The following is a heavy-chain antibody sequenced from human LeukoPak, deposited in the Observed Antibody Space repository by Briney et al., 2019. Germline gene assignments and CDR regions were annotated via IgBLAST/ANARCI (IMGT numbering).Heavy chain of an antibody. V-gene: IGHV3-23*01. D-gene: IGHD2-21*01. CDR1: GFTFDDYA. CDR3: VRDNYSYRLDV. CDR2: IGGTGGNI. Sequence: PGGSLRLSCAASGFTFDDYAMYWVRQAPGKWLEWVSAIGGTGGNIFYTDSVKGRFTISRDNSKNTLYLHMNSLRAEDTAIYYCVRDNYSYRLDVWGQGTLVTVSS. J-gene: IGHJ4*02.